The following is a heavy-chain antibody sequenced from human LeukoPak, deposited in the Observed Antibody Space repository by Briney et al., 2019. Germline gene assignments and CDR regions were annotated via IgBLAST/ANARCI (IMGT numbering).Heavy chain of an antibody. CDR2: INHSGST. V-gene: IGHV4-34*01. Sequence: SETLSLTCAVYGGSFSGYYWSWIRQPPGKGLEWIGEINHSGSTNYNPSLKSRVTISVDTSKNQFSLKLSSVTAADTAVYYCASGDMDRSYYSDYWGQGTLVTVSS. J-gene: IGHJ4*02. CDR1: GGSFSGYY. D-gene: IGHD3-10*01. CDR3: ASGDMDRSYYSDY.